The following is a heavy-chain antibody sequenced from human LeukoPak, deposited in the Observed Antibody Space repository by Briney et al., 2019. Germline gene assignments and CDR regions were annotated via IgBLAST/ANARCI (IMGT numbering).Heavy chain of an antibody. CDR2: INPNSGGT. CDR1: GYTFTGYY. J-gene: IGHJ3*02. D-gene: IGHD2-8*01. CDR3: ARDIELIVVMVYGQSDAFDI. V-gene: IGHV1-2*02. Sequence: ASVKVSCKASGYTFTGYYMHWMRQAPGQGLEWMGWINPNSGGTNYAQKFQGRVTMTRDTSISTGYMELSRLRSDDTAVYYCARDIELIVVMVYGQSDAFDIWGQGTMVTVSS.